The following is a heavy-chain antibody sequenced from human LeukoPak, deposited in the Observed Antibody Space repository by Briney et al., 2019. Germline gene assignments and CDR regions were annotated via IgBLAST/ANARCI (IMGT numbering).Heavy chain of an antibody. CDR3: ARKIVASDAFDI. Sequence: GGSLRLSCAASGFTFSSYSMNWVRQAPGQGLEWVSSISSSSSYIYYADSVKGRFTISRDNAKNSLYLQMNSLRAEDTAVYYCARKIVASDAFDIWGQGTMVTVSS. CDR1: GFTFSSYS. CDR2: ISSSSSYI. V-gene: IGHV3-21*01. D-gene: IGHD5-12*01. J-gene: IGHJ3*02.